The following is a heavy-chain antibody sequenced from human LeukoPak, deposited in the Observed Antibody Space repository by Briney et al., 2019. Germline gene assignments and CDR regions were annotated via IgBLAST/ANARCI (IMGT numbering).Heavy chain of an antibody. Sequence: GGSLRLSCAASGFTFSSYSMNWVRQAPGKGLEWVSYISSSSSTIYYADSVKGRFTISRDNAKNSLYLQMNSLRAEDTAVYYCARDAGYDFWSGYSAFDPWGQGTLVTVSS. CDR1: GFTFSSYS. CDR3: ARDAGYDFWSGYSAFDP. CDR2: ISSSSSTI. V-gene: IGHV3-48*04. J-gene: IGHJ5*02. D-gene: IGHD3-3*01.